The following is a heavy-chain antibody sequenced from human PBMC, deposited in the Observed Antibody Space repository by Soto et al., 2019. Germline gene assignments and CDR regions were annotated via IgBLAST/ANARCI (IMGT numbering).Heavy chain of an antibody. D-gene: IGHD6-13*01. CDR3: AKDSIAASGTLYYFDY. J-gene: IGHJ4*02. CDR2: VSYDGDNK. Sequence: GGSLRLSCAASGFTFSNYAMHWVRQAPGKGLEWVAVVSYDGDNKYYADSVEGRFTVSRDNSKNTLYLQMNSLRPEDTAVYFCAKDSIAASGTLYYFDYWGQGALVTVSS. CDR1: GFTFSNYA. V-gene: IGHV3-30*18.